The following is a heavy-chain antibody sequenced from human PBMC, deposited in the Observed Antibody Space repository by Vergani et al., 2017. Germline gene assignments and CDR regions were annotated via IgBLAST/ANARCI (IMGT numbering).Heavy chain of an antibody. D-gene: IGHD6-19*01. J-gene: IGHJ4*02. Sequence: VQLVQSGAEVKKPGSSVKVSCKASGGTFSSYAISWVRQAPGKGLEWMGLVDPEDGETIYAWKFQGRVTITADTSTDTAYMELSSLRSEDTAVYYCATGVSSGWYYFDYWGQGTLVTVSS. CDR3: ATGVSSGWYYFDY. CDR2: VDPEDGET. CDR1: GGTFSSYA. V-gene: IGHV1-69-2*01.